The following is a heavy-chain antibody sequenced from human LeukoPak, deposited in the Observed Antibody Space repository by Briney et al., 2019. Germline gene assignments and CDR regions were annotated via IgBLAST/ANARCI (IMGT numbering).Heavy chain of an antibody. CDR1: GGSFSGYY. J-gene: IGHJ4*02. D-gene: IGHD3-9*01. Sequence: PSETLTLTCAVYGGSFSGYYWGWIRQPPGKGLEWIGEINHSGSTKYNPPLKSRVTISVETSKNQFSLKLSSVTAADTAVYYCARDRIGYFDWLLLLDYWGQGTLVTVSS. CDR2: INHSGST. V-gene: IGHV4-34*01. CDR3: ARDRIGYFDWLLLLDY.